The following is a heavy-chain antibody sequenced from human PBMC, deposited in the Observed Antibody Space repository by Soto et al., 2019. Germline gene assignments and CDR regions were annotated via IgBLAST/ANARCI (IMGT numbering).Heavy chain of an antibody. D-gene: IGHD1-1*01. Sequence: QVQLVESGGGVVQPGRSLRLSCAASGFTFSSYGMHWVRQAPGKGLEWVAVISYDGSNKYYADSVKGRFTISRDNSKNTLYLQMNSLRAEDTAVYYCAKEDRPHDFNLHGMDVWGQGTTVTVSS. CDR1: GFTFSSYG. CDR2: ISYDGSNK. CDR3: AKEDRPHDFNLHGMDV. V-gene: IGHV3-30*18. J-gene: IGHJ6*02.